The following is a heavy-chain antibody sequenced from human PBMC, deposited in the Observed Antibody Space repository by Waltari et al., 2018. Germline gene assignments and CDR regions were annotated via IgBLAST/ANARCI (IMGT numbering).Heavy chain of an antibody. V-gene: IGHV3-74*01. Sequence: EVQLVESGGNLVQPGGSLRLSCAASGFTFTSHWMHWVRQAPGKGLGWASRMNRDGRNTRDADSVKGRFTISRDNAKNTLYLEMNSLRAEDTAVYFCAGGPQSGASSAWYGWFDPWGQGTLVTVSS. CDR3: AGGPQSGASSAWYGWFDP. D-gene: IGHD6-13*01. CDR1: GFTFTSHW. J-gene: IGHJ5*02. CDR2: MNRDGRNT.